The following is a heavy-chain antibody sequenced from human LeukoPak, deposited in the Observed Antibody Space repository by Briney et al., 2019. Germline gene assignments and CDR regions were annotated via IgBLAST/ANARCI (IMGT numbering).Heavy chain of an antibody. CDR2: IIPIFGTA. Sequence: GASVKVSCKASGGTFSSYAISWVRQAPGQGLEWMGGIIPIFGTANYAQKFQGRVTITADESTSTAYMELSTLGSEDTAVYYCARDLSIGPTSGAFDIWGQGTMVTVSS. D-gene: IGHD3-22*01. V-gene: IGHV1-69*13. J-gene: IGHJ3*02. CDR3: ARDLSIGPTSGAFDI. CDR1: GGTFSSYA.